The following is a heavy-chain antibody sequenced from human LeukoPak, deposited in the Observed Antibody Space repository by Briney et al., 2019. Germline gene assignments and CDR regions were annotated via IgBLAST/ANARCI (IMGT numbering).Heavy chain of an antibody. J-gene: IGHJ6*03. Sequence: GGSLRLSCAASGFTFSDYYMTWIRQTPGKGLERVSYISSTGTSIYYADSVKGRFTISRDNAKNSLYLQMNSLRAEDTAVYYCARGLQGYYQGYYYYYMDVWGSGTTVTVSS. CDR1: GFTFSDYY. D-gene: IGHD3-10*01. CDR3: ARGLQGYYQGYYYYYMDV. V-gene: IGHV3-11*01. CDR2: ISSTGTSI.